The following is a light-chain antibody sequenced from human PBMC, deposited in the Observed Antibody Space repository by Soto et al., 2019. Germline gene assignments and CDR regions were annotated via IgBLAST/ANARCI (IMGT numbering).Light chain of an antibody. CDR3: QQYNNGTPWT. CDR2: GAS. V-gene: IGKV3-15*01. Sequence: IVFTHSRATLSLSPVERATLSCRASQSVSSNFAWYQQKPDQAPRLLIYGASTRATGIPARFSGSGSGTEFNFTISILQSEDVAVYYCQQYNNGTPWTFGQGTKVDIK. CDR1: QSVSSN. J-gene: IGKJ1*01.